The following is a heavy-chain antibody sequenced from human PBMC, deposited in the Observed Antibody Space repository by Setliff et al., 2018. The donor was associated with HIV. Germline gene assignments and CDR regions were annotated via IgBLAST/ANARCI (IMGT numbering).Heavy chain of an antibody. J-gene: IGHJ6*03. V-gene: IGHV2-70*11. CDR3: ARLRWFGEPSAYMDV. Sequence: GSGPTLVNPTQTLTLTCTSSGFSLSTSGMCVTWIRQPPGKALEWLARIDWDDDKYYITSLKTRLTISKDTSKNQVVLRMSNMDPVDTATYYCARLRWFGEPSAYMDVWGKGTTVTVSS. CDR1: GFSLSTSGMC. D-gene: IGHD3-10*01. CDR2: IDWDDDK.